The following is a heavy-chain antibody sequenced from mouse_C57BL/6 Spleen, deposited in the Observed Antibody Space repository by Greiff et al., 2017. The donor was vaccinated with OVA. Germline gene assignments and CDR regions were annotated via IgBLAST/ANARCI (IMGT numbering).Heavy chain of an antibody. CDR3: AREDAYFDY. V-gene: IGHV5-4*01. CDR2: ISDGGSYT. CDR1: GFTFSSYA. J-gene: IGHJ2*01. Sequence: VQLKESGGGLVKPGGSLKLSCAASGFTFSSYAMSWVRQTPEKRLEWVATISDGGSYTYYPDNVKGRFTISRDNAKNNLYLQMSHLKSEDTAMYYCAREDAYFDYWGQGTTLTVSS.